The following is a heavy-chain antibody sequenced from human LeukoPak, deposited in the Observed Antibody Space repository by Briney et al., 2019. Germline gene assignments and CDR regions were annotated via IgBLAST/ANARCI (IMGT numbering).Heavy chain of an antibody. CDR1: GYTFTGYY. D-gene: IGHD3-10*01. Sequence: ASVKVSCKASGYTFTGYYMHWVRQAPGQGLEWMGWINPNSGGTNYAQKFQGRVTMTRDTSISTAYMELSRLRSDDTAVYYCARGGSGLGLRDYYYMDVWGKGTTVTISS. V-gene: IGHV1-2*02. CDR2: INPNSGGT. CDR3: ARGGSGLGLRDYYYMDV. J-gene: IGHJ6*03.